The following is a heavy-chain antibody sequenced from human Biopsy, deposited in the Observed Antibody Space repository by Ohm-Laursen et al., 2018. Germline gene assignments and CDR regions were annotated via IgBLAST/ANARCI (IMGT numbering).Heavy chain of an antibody. D-gene: IGHD2-15*01. J-gene: IGHJ5*02. Sequence: SQTLSLTCTVSGDSISGGGYYWSWIRQHPGKGLEWIGYIHYMGSTNYNPSLKSRVTISVDTSKNQFSLRLTSVTAADTAVYYCARDYGSGSLFDPWGQGTLVIVSS. CDR3: ARDYGSGSLFDP. CDR1: GDSISGGGYY. V-gene: IGHV4-31*03. CDR2: IHYMGST.